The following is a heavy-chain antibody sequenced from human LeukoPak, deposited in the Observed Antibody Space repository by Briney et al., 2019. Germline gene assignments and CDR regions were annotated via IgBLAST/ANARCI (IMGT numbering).Heavy chain of an antibody. CDR1: GGSISSGDYY. V-gene: IGHV4-30-4*01. CDR3: ARLSSSWPNYFDY. D-gene: IGHD6-13*01. J-gene: IGHJ4*02. CDR2: IYYSGST. Sequence: PSETLSLTCTVFGGSISSGDYYWSWIRQPPGKGLEWIGYIYYSGSTYYNPSLKSRVTISVDTSKNQFSLKLSSVTAADTAVYYCARLSSSWPNYFDYWGQGTLVTVSS.